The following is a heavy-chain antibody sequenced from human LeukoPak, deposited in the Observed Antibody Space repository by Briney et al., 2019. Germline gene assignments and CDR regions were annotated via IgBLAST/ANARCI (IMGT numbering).Heavy chain of an antibody. CDR2: IYPGDADT. Sequence: GESSKISCQGSGYTFSIYWIGWVRQMPGKGLEWMGIIYPGDADTRCSPTFQGQARISSDKSIDTAYLQWGSLKASDTAMYYCARPLLVGSTGGAAFDIWGQGTVAPS. D-gene: IGHD1-26*01. CDR1: GYTFSIYW. J-gene: IGHJ3*02. V-gene: IGHV5-51*03. CDR3: ARPLLVGSTGGAAFDI.